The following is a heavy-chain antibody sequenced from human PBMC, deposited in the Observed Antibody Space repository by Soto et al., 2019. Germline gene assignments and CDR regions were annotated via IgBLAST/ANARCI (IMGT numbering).Heavy chain of an antibody. CDR1: GFTFSDHY. CDR3: ARAPDIVLIRAYYYYGMDV. CDR2: ISPRTTYK. J-gene: IGHJ6*02. D-gene: IGHD2-8*01. V-gene: IGHV3-11*06. Sequence: QVQLVESGGGLVKPGGSLRLSCASSGFTFSDHYMSWIRRSPGKGLEFLSYISPRTTYKNYADSVKGRFTISRDNAKNSLYVQMNSLRPEDTAVYYCARAPDIVLIRAYYYYGMDVWGQGTTVTVSS.